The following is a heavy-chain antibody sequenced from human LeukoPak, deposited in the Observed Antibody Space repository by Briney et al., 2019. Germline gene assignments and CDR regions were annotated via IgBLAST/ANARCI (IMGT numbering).Heavy chain of an antibody. V-gene: IGHV3-7*01. CDR3: ARDRGIYSYGLRTYYYYMDV. CDR2: IKQDGSEK. CDR1: GFTFSSYW. J-gene: IGHJ6*03. D-gene: IGHD5-18*01. Sequence: PGGSLRLSCAASGFTFSSYWMSWVRQAPGKGLEWVANIKQDGSEKYYVDSVKGRFTISRDNAKNSLYLQTNSLRAEDTAVYYCARDRGIYSYGLRTYYYYMDVWGKGTTVTVSS.